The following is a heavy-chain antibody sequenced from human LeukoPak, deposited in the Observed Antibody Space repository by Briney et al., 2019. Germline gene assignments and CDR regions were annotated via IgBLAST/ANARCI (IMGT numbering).Heavy chain of an antibody. Sequence: PGGSLRLSCAASGFTFSSYAMSWVRQAPGKGLEWVSAISGSGGSTYYADSVKGRFTISRDNSKNTLYLQMNSLRAEDTAVYYCAKRRGITYLKIGRGLDYFDYWGQGTLVTVSS. CDR2: ISGSGGST. CDR3: AKRRGITYLKIGRGLDYFDY. CDR1: GFTFSSYA. D-gene: IGHD6-19*01. V-gene: IGHV3-23*01. J-gene: IGHJ4*02.